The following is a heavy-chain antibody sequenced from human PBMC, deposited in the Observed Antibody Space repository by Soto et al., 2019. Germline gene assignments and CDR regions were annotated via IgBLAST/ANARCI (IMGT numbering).Heavy chain of an antibody. V-gene: IGHV1-46*01. Sequence: QVQLEQSGAEVKKPGASVKVSSKASGYIFTAYSMHWVRRAPGQGLQWMGVVNPSGGSTNYAQKFQGRITLTRDTSRNTFYMDLSSLTSEDTAVYYCAREENCSDGICYSEYFQRWGQGTLVTVSS. CDR3: AREENCSDGICYSEYFQR. J-gene: IGHJ1*01. CDR2: VNPSGGST. D-gene: IGHD2-15*01. CDR1: GYIFTAYS.